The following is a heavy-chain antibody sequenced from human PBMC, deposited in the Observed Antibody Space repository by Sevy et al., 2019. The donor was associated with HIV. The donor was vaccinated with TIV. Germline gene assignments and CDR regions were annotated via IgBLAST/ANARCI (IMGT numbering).Heavy chain of an antibody. J-gene: IGHJ3*02. CDR1: GYSISSAYS. V-gene: IGHV4-38-2*02. CDR3: SSFGRLIIINDDTFEI. Sequence: SETLSLTCTVSGYSISSAYSWGWIRQPPGKGLEWIANIYHDGSTYYNPSLNSRVTISIDTSKNQFSLKMSSVTAADTAVYYCSSFGRLIIINDDTFEIWGQGTMVTVSS. CDR2: IYHDGST. D-gene: IGHD3-10*01.